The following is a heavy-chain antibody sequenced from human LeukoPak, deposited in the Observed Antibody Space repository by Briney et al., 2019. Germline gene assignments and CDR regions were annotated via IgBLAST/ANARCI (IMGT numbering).Heavy chain of an antibody. CDR1: GDSISSTTYW. Sequence: SETLSLTCTVSGDSISSTTYWWGWIRQSPGKGLEWIGSMSYVGITSYNPSLKSRATISVDTSKNQFSLALSSVTDADTAVYYCTRLPLDYSLDHWGQGTPVSVSS. CDR3: TRLPLDYSLDH. J-gene: IGHJ4*02. CDR2: MSYVGIT. V-gene: IGHV4-39*01. D-gene: IGHD4-11*01.